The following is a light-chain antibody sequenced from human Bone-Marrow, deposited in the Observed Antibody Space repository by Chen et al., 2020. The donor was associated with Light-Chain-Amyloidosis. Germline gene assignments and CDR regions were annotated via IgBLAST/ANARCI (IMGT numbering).Light chain of an antibody. CDR3: CSYAGDSWV. Sequence: QAALTQPPSASGSPGQSVTIACTGTNRDVGRYDYVSWYQQHPGTAPKFLIYEVIKRSSGVPDRFSGSKSGNTASLTVSGLQAEDEADYYCCSYAGDSWVFGGGTKLTVL. J-gene: IGLJ3*02. CDR1: NRDVGRYDY. CDR2: EVI. V-gene: IGLV2-8*01.